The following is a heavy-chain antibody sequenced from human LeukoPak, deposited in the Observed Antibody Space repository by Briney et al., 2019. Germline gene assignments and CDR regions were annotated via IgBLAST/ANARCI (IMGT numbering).Heavy chain of an antibody. CDR3: ARDKYGDWVPSL. D-gene: IGHD4-17*01. J-gene: IGHJ2*01. CDR1: GYTFTGYY. V-gene: IGHV1-2*02. Sequence: ASVKVSCKASGYTFTGYYMHWVRQAPGQGLEWMGWINPNSGGTNYAQKFQGRVTITADKSTSTAYMELSSLRSEDTAVYYCARDKYGDWVPSLWGRGTLVTVSS. CDR2: INPNSGGT.